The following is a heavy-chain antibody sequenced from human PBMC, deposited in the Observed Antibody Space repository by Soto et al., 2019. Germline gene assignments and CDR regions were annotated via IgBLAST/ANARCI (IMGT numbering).Heavy chain of an antibody. CDR3: ERRGASGSFDY. CDR2: ISSSSSTI. J-gene: IGHJ4*02. CDR1: GFTFSTYS. D-gene: IGHD3-10*01. V-gene: IGHV3-48*01. Sequence: EVQLVESGGGWVQPGGSLRLSCAASGFTFSTYSMNWVRQAPGKGLEWLSYISSSSSTIYYADSVKGRFTISRDNAKNSLYLQMNSLRAEDTALYYCERRGASGSFDYWGQGSLVTVSS.